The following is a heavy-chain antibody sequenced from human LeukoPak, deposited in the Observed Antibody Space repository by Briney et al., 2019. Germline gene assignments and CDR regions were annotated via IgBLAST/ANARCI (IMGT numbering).Heavy chain of an antibody. J-gene: IGHJ6*03. CDR3: ARNMVRGVTTYYYYMDV. Sequence: ASVKVSCKASGYAFTGYYIHWVRQAPGQGLEWMGWINPNSGGTNYAQKFQGRVTMTRDTSISTAYMELSSLRSDDTAVYYCARNMVRGVTTYYYYMDVWGKGTTVTVSS. V-gene: IGHV1-2*02. CDR2: INPNSGGT. D-gene: IGHD3-10*01. CDR1: GYAFTGYY.